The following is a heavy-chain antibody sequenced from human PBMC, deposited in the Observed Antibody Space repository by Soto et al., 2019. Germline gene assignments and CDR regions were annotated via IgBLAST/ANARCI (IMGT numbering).Heavy chain of an antibody. CDR2: IPQDGVDG. J-gene: IGHJ6*02. CDR3: ARDHLILPAHDFFYGSDV. CDR1: GFTFSMYS. Sequence: DVKLVESGGGLVQPGDSLRLSCEVSGFTFSMYSMSWVRQSPGKGLEWVAKIPQDGVDGHYADSVKGRFTISRDNGKNSLSLQLNNLRAEDTAVYYCARDHLILPAHDFFYGSDVWGRGATVTVSS. V-gene: IGHV3-7*03. D-gene: IGHD2-21*02.